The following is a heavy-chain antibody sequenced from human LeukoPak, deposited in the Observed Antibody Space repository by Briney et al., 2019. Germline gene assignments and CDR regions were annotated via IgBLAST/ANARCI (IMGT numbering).Heavy chain of an antibody. J-gene: IGHJ4*02. CDR1: GFSFSSYN. D-gene: IGHD6-13*01. CDR2: ISLSTTSI. Sequence: GGSLRLSCAASGFSFSSYNMNWVRQAPGKGLEWISYISLSTTSIYYADSVKGRFTISRDNAKNSLYLQMNSLRAEDTAVYYCAREPTYSSSWYTTCDFWGQGTLVTVSS. CDR3: AREPTYSSSWYTTCDF. V-gene: IGHV3-48*01.